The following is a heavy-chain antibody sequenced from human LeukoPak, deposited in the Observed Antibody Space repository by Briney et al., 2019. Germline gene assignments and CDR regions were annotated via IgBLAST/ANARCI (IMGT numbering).Heavy chain of an antibody. CDR2: INHSGSI. D-gene: IGHD2-8*01. CDR3: ARNYCTNGVCRDY. V-gene: IGHV4-34*01. Sequence: TSETLSLTCAVYGGSFSGYYWSWIRQPPGKGLEWIGEINHSGSINYNPSLKSRVPISVDTSKNQFSLKLSSVTAADTAVYYCARNYCTNGVCRDYWGQGTLVTVSS. J-gene: IGHJ4*02. CDR1: GGSFSGYY.